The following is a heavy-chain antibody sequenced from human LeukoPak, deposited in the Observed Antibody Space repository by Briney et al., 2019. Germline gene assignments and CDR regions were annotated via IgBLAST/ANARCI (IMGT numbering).Heavy chain of an antibody. CDR2: INSDGSNT. CDR3: ARGRYCSGGSCYGIFDY. J-gene: IGHJ4*02. Sequence: GGSLRLSCAASGFTFSTYWMHWVRQAPGKGLVWVSRINSDGSNTNYADSVKGRFTISRDNAKNTLYLQMDSLRAEDTAVYYCARGRYCSGGSCYGIFDYWGQGTLVTVSS. V-gene: IGHV3-74*01. CDR1: GFTFSTYW. D-gene: IGHD2-15*01.